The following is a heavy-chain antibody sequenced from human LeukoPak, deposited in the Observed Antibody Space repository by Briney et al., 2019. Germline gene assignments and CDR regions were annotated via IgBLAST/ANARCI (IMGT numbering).Heavy chain of an antibody. Sequence: SETLSLTCAVYGGSFSGYYWSWIRQPPGKGLEWIGEINHSGSTNYNPSLKSRVTISVDTSKNQFSLKLSSVTAADTAVYYCARDFAGDYGMDVWGQGTTVTVSS. CDR2: INHSGST. D-gene: IGHD3-9*01. V-gene: IGHV4-34*01. CDR1: GGSFSGYY. CDR3: ARDFAGDYGMDV. J-gene: IGHJ6*02.